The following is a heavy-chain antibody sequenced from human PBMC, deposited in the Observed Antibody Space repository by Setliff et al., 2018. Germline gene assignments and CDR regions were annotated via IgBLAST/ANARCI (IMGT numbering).Heavy chain of an antibody. Sequence: GSLRLPRAASGFTFSSYAMSWVRQAPGKGLEWVGFIKSKAYGGTTEYAASVKGRFTISRDDSKSIAYLQMNSLKTEDTAVYYCTRPNLFSYYFDYWGQGTLVTVSS. CDR1: GFTFSSYA. D-gene: IGHD3-3*01. CDR2: IKSKAYGGTT. J-gene: IGHJ4*02. CDR3: TRPNLFSYYFDY. V-gene: IGHV3-49*04.